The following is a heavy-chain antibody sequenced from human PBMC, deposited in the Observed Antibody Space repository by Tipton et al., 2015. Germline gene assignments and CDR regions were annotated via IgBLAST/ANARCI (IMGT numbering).Heavy chain of an antibody. CDR3: AREAPGYYFDY. J-gene: IGHJ4*02. V-gene: IGHV4-39*02. CDR2: IYYSGST. D-gene: IGHD1-14*01. Sequence: TLSLTCTVSGGSISSPSYYWGWFRQPPGKGLERIGSIYYSGSTYYNPSLRSRVTISVDTSKNQFSLNVTSVTAADTAVYYCAREAPGYYFDYWGQGTLVTVSS. CDR1: GGSISSPSYY.